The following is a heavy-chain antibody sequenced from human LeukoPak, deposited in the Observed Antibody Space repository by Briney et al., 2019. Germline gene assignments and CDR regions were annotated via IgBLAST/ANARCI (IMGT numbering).Heavy chain of an antibody. V-gene: IGHV1-18*04. Sequence: ASVKVSCKASGYTFTSYGFSWVRQAPGQGLEWMGWISAYNGNTNYAQKLQGRVTMTTDTSTSTAYMELRSLRSDDTAVYYCARDYQILGYCSGGSCFPADYWGQGTLVTVSS. CDR3: ARDYQILGYCSGGSCFPADY. CDR2: ISAYNGNT. D-gene: IGHD2-15*01. CDR1: GYTFTSYG. J-gene: IGHJ4*02.